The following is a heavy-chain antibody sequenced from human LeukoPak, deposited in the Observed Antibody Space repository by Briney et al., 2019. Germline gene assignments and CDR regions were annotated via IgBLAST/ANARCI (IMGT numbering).Heavy chain of an antibody. J-gene: IGHJ4*02. CDR1: GGSFSGYY. CDR3: ARAGLERSFDY. Sequence: PSETLSLTCAVYGGSFSGYYWSWIRQPPGKGLEWIGEINHSGSTNYNPSLKSRVTISVDTSKNQFSLKLSSVTAADTAVYYCARAGLERSFDYSGQGTLVTVSS. V-gene: IGHV4-34*01. D-gene: IGHD1-1*01. CDR2: INHSGST.